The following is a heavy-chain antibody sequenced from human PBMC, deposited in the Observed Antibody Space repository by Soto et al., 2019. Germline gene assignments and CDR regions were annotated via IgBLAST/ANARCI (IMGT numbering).Heavy chain of an antibody. V-gene: IGHV3-74*01. CDR2: LNSDGRST. CDR3: ARESSNWYFDY. Sequence: GGSLRLSCAASGFTFSSYWMHWVRQAPGKGLVWVSRLNSDGRSTSYAGSVKGRFTISRDNAKNTLYLQMNSLRVEDTAVYYCARESSNWYFDYWGQGTLVTVSS. J-gene: IGHJ4*02. CDR1: GFTFSSYW. D-gene: IGHD6-13*01.